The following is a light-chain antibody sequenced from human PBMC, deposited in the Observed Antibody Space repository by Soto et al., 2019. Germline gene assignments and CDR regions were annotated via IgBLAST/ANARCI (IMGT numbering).Light chain of an antibody. CDR1: ESVSSNY. Sequence: EIVLTQSPGTLSLSPGERATLSCRATESVSSNYLAWYQQKPGQAPRVLIYGASIRATGIPDRLSGSGSGTDFTLTISRLEPEDFAVYYCHHYGSSPLTFGQGTRLEIK. J-gene: IGKJ5*01. CDR2: GAS. CDR3: HHYGSSPLT. V-gene: IGKV3-20*01.